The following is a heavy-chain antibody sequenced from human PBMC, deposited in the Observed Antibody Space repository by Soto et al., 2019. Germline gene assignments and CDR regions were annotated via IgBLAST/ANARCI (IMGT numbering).Heavy chain of an antibody. V-gene: IGHV4-4*02. D-gene: IGHD2-2*01. J-gene: IGHJ5*02. CDR1: GDSISSTNW. Sequence: PSETLSLTYGVSGDSISSTNWWHWVRQPPGKGLEWIGEIHHSGTTNYNPSLKSRVAISVDKSKNQFSLKLNSVTAADTAVYYCARVRQYCSATSCYLDPWGRGTLVTVSS. CDR2: IHHSGTT. CDR3: ARVRQYCSATSCYLDP.